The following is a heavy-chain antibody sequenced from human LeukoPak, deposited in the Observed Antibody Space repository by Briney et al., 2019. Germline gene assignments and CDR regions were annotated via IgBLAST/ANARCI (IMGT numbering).Heavy chain of an antibody. V-gene: IGHV3-30*02. CDR3: ASINDYYYDSSDYPDY. CDR2: IRYDGSNK. J-gene: IGHJ4*02. CDR1: GFTFSSYA. D-gene: IGHD3-22*01. Sequence: PGGSLRLSCAASGFTFSSYAMHWVRQAPGKGLEWVAFIRYDGSNKYYADSVKGRFTISRDNAKNSLYLQMNSLRAEDTAVYYCASINDYYYDSSDYPDYWGQGTLVTVSS.